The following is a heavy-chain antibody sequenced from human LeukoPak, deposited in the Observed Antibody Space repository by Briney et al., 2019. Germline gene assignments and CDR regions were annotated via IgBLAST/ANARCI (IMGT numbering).Heavy chain of an antibody. J-gene: IGHJ4*02. CDR1: GGSFSGYY. Sequence: PSETLSLTCAVYGGSFSGYYWSWIRQPPGKGLEWIGEINHSGSTNYNPSLKSRVTISVDTSKNQFSLKPSSVTAADTAVYYCARGFRYWGQGTLVTVSS. CDR3: ARGFRY. D-gene: IGHD2/OR15-2a*01. V-gene: IGHV4-34*01. CDR2: INHSGST.